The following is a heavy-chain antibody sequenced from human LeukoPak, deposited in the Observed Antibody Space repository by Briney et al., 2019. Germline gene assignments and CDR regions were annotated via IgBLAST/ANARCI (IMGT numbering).Heavy chain of an antibody. V-gene: IGHV3-64*01. CDR3: ARAGYSDAFDI. D-gene: IGHD3-9*01. Sequence: TGGSLRLSCAASGFTFSSYAMHWVRQAPGKGLEYVSAISSNGGSTYYANSVKGRFTISRDNSKNTLYLQMGSLRAEDMAVYYCARAGYSDAFDIWGQGTMVTVS. CDR2: ISSNGGST. CDR1: GFTFSSYA. J-gene: IGHJ3*02.